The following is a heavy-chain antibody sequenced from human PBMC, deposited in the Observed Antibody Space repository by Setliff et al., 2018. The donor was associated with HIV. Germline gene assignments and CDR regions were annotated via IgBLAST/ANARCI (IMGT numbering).Heavy chain of an antibody. D-gene: IGHD3-22*01. CDR3: ARARSHYDSSGYYGYNFYYMDV. J-gene: IGHJ6*03. CDR1: GGSISSNKW. V-gene: IGHV4-4*02. Sequence: SETLSLTCAVSGGSISSNKWWSWVRQPPGKGLEWIGEIYHSGSTKYNPSLKSRVTISVDTSKNQFSLKLNSLTAADTAIYYCARARSHYDSSGYYGYNFYYMDVWGKGTTVTVSS. CDR2: IYHSGST.